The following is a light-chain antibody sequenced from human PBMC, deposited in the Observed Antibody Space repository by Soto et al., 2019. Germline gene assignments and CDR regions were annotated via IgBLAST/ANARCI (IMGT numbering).Light chain of an antibody. J-gene: IGKJ4*01. V-gene: IGKV1-39*01. Sequence: DIQMTQSPSSLSASIGDIITITCRASQSIITYLNLYQQKPGKAPKLLIYGASTLQNGVPSRFRGSGSATDYALPISGLQPEDFATYSCQQSFITPPLTFGGGTKVEMK. CDR3: QQSFITPPLT. CDR2: GAS. CDR1: QSIITY.